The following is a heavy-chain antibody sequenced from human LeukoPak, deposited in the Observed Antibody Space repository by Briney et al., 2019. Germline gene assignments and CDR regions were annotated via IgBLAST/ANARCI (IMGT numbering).Heavy chain of an antibody. CDR2: IYPGDSDT. V-gene: IGHV5-51*01. D-gene: IGHD2-15*01. CDR1: GYRFTNYW. J-gene: IGHJ3*02. CDR3: ARHLGSGSCWFASDAFDI. Sequence: GESLKISCKGSGYRFTNYWIGWVRQMPGKGLEWMGIIYPGDSDTRYSPSFEGQVTISADKSISTAYPQWRSLKASDTAMYYCARHLGSGSCWFASDAFDIWGQGTMVTVSS.